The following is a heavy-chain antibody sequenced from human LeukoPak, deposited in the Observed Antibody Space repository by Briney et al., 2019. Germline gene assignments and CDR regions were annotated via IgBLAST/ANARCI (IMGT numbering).Heavy chain of an antibody. CDR2: INTNTGNP. CDR1: VYTFTSYA. CDR3: ARAPSYSYGAPRTMEYYYSYMHV. D-gene: IGHD5-18*01. V-gene: IGHV7-4-1*02. Sequence: ASVKVSCKASVYTFTSYAMNCVPQSPGQGLEWMGWINTNTGNPTYTQCCTGRFVFSFDPSVSTAYLQISSLKADDTGVYYCARAPSYSYGAPRTMEYYYSYMHVWGKGTTVTVSS. J-gene: IGHJ6*03.